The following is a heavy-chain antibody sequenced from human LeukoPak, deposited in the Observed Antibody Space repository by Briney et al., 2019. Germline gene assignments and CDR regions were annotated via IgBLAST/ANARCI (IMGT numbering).Heavy chain of an antibody. CDR1: GGTFSSYA. Sequence: GASVKVSCKASGGTFSSYAISWVRQAPGQGLEWMGGIIPIFGTANYAQKFQGRVTITTDESTSTAYMELSSLRSEDTAVYYCARGSQPAQYYHYYYYMDVWGKGTTVTVSS. V-gene: IGHV1-69*05. J-gene: IGHJ6*03. CDR2: IIPIFGTA. CDR3: ARGSQPAQYYHYYYYMDV. D-gene: IGHD3-10*01.